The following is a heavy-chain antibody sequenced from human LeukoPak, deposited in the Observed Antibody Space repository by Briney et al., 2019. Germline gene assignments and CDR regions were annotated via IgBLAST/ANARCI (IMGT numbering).Heavy chain of an antibody. D-gene: IGHD3-16*02. J-gene: IGHJ4*02. V-gene: IGHV4-34*01. CDR3: ARVRTYYDYVWGSYRYTDPFDY. CDR2: INHSGST. CDR1: GGSFSGYY. Sequence: RPSETLSLTCAVYGGSFSGYYWSWIRQPPGKGLEWIGGINHSGSTNYNPSLKSRVTISVDTSKNQFSLKLSSVTAADTAVYYCARVRTYYDYVWGSYRYTDPFDYWGQGTLVTVSS.